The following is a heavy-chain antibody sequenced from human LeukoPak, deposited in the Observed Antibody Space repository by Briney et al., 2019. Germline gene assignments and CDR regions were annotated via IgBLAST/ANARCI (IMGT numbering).Heavy chain of an antibody. J-gene: IGHJ6*03. Sequence: PGGSLRLSCAASGFTFEDYAMHWVRQVPGKGLEWVSGINWNSGHIEYADSVKGRFTISRDNSKNTLYLQMNSLRAEDTAVYYCAKTAASMDVWGKGTTVTVSS. CDR1: GFTFEDYA. D-gene: IGHD2-15*01. CDR2: INWNSGHI. V-gene: IGHV3-9*01. CDR3: AKTAASMDV.